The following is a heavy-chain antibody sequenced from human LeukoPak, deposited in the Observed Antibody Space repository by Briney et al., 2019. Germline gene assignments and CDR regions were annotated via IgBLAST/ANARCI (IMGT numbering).Heavy chain of an antibody. CDR3: AKGGIYYYGSGSYYNVPPFDY. V-gene: IGHV3-23*01. Sequence: GGSLRLSCAASGFTFSSYAMSWVRQAPGKGLEWVSAISGSGGSTYYADSVKGRFTISRDNSKNTLYLQMNSLRAEDTAVYYCAKGGIYYYGSGSYYNVPPFDYWGQVTLVTVSS. J-gene: IGHJ4*02. CDR2: ISGSGGST. CDR1: GFTFSSYA. D-gene: IGHD3-10*01.